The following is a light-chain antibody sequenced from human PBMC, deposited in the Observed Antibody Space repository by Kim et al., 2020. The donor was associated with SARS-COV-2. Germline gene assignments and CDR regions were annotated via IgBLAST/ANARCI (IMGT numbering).Light chain of an antibody. Sequence: CPLSASVGDRVTNACRASQSSSGWLAWYQQKPGKAPKLLIYHASTVQGGVPSRFSGSGSGTEFTLTINNLQPDDFATYYCQHLGTFGLGTKVDIK. V-gene: IGKV1-5*01. CDR3: QHLGT. CDR1: QSSSGW. CDR2: HAS. J-gene: IGKJ1*01.